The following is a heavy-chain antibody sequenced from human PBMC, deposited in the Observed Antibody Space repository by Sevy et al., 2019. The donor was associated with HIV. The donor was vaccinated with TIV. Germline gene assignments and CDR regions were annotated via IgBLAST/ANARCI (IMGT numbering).Heavy chain of an antibody. J-gene: IGHJ4*02. V-gene: IGHV1-3*01. CDR3: SRNPPGGTVFDY. CDR2: INAANGDT. CDR1: GYTFTSYA. Sequence: ASVKVSCKASGYTFTSYAIHWVRQAPGQGLEWMEWINAANGDTQYLQRFQGRVTITTDTSASTAYMELSSLTSEDTVVYYCSRNPPGGTVFDYWGQGTLVTVSS. D-gene: IGHD4-17*01.